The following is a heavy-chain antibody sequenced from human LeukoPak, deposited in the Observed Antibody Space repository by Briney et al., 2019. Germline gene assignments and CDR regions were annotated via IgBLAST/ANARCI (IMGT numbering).Heavy chain of an antibody. CDR1: GFTVSSNY. J-gene: IGHJ4*02. V-gene: IGHV3-53*01. CDR2: IYSGGST. D-gene: IGHD5-24*01. CDR3: ARGEMATITGGFDY. Sequence: GGSLRLSCAASGFTVSSNYMSWVRQAPGKGLEWVSVIYSGGSTYYADSVKGRFTISRDNSKNTLYLQMNSLRAEDTAVYYCARGEMATITGGFDYWGQGTLVTVS.